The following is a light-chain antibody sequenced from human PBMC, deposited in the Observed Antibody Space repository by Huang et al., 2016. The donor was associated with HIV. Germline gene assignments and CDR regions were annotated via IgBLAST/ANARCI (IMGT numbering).Light chain of an antibody. CDR3: QQRGSWPRT. Sequence: EIVLTQSPATLSLSPGERATLSCRASQSLGRFLAWYQQKPGQAPRLLIFGASDRASGIPARFAGSGSGTDFTLTINNLEPEDCAVYYCQQRGSWPRTFGQGTKLDIK. J-gene: IGKJ2*01. CDR2: GAS. CDR1: QSLGRF. V-gene: IGKV3-11*01.